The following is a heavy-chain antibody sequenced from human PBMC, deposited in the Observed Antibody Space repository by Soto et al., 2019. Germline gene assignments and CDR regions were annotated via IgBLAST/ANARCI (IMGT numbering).Heavy chain of an antibody. D-gene: IGHD6-19*01. V-gene: IGHV5-51*01. Sequence: GESLKISCKPSGYIFSRSWIGWVRQLPGKGLEWMGIIYPGDSDARYSPSFQGRVTIAADRSISTAYLQWASLRASDTAMYYCVGVGAEPRTVTGTTWVNCDLWGKGTRVTVSS. CDR2: IYPGDSDA. J-gene: IGHJ4*02. CDR3: VGVGAEPRTVTGTTWVNCDL. CDR1: GYIFSRSW.